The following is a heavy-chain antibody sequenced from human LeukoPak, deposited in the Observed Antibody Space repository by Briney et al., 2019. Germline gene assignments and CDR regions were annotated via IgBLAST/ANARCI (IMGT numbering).Heavy chain of an antibody. CDR3: ARAGGVDDY. Sequence: SVNLSFTCAAFTLTSSANSWIRQAPGQGLEWMGGIIPIFGTANYAQKFQGRVTITADESTSTAYSEQSSLISDDTAVHYCARAGGVDDYWGQGTLVSVSS. CDR1: AFTLTSSA. J-gene: IGHJ4*02. V-gene: IGHV1-69*01. D-gene: IGHD6-19*01. CDR2: IIPIFGTA.